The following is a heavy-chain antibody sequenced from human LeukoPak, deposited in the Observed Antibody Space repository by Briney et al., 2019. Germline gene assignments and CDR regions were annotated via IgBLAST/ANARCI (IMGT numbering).Heavy chain of an antibody. CDR2: ISGSGGST. Sequence: GGSLRPSCAASGFTFSSYAMSWVRQAPGKGLEWVSAISGSGGSTYYADSVKGRFTISRDNSKNTLYLQMNSLRAEDTAVYYCAKDNWVGEFPSWGQGTLVTVSS. D-gene: IGHD3-10*01. CDR3: AKDNWVGEFPS. V-gene: IGHV3-23*01. J-gene: IGHJ4*02. CDR1: GFTFSSYA.